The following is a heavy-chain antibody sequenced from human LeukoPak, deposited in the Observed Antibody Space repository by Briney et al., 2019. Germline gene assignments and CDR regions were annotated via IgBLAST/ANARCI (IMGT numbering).Heavy chain of an antibody. CDR3: ARDGAVDILTGYGAFDI. CDR2: IYYSGST. Sequence: SETLSLTCTVSGGSISSSSYYWGWLRQPPGKGLEWIGSIYYSGSTYYNPSLKSRVTISVDTSKNQFSLKLSSVTAADTAVYYCARDGAVDILTGYGAFDIWGQGTMVTVSS. J-gene: IGHJ3*02. D-gene: IGHD3-9*01. CDR1: GGSISSSSYY. V-gene: IGHV4-39*07.